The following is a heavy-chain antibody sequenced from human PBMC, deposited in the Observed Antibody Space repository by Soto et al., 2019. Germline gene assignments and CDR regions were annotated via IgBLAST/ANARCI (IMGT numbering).Heavy chain of an antibody. Sequence: QVQLQESGPGLVKPSETLSFICNVSGGSISSGGYYWSWIRQLPGKGLEWIGYIYHRGGTYYNPALKRRITISVDTSKNQFSLKMTSVTAADTAVYFCARAPGRMMNALRYYYGLDVWGQGTTVTVSS. CDR3: ARAPGRMMNALRYYYGLDV. D-gene: IGHD2-8*01. V-gene: IGHV4-31*02. CDR1: GGSISSGGYY. CDR2: IYHRGGT. J-gene: IGHJ6*02.